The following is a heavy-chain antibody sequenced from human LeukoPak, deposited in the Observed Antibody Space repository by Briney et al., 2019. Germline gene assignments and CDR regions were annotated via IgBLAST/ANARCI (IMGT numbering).Heavy chain of an antibody. CDR3: ATSAAGFGY. CDR2: IEQDGSEK. D-gene: IGHD3-22*01. CDR1: GFIFSNYW. V-gene: IGHV3-7*01. J-gene: IGHJ4*02. Sequence: GGSLRLSCAASGFIFSNYWMSWVRQAPGKGLEWVANIEQDGSEKYYVDSVKGRFTISRDNAKNSVYLQMNSLRAEDAAVYHCATSAAGFGYWGQGILVTVSS.